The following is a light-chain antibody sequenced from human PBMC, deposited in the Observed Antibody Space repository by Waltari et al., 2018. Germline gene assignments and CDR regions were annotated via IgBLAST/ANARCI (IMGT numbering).Light chain of an antibody. CDR3: SSYTATNSLWV. CDR1: SNDGGRYNF. V-gene: IGLV2-14*03. Sequence: QSALTQPASVSGSPGQSITISCTGTSNDGGRYNFVSWYQQHPGKAPQLIIYAVTNRHSGAFHRFSGSKSGNTASLTISGLQPDDEADYYCSSYTATNSLWVFGTGTTLTVL. J-gene: IGLJ1*01. CDR2: AVT.